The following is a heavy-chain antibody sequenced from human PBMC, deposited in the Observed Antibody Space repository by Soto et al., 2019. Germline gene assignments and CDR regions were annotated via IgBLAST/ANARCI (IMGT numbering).Heavy chain of an antibody. CDR1: GGSISSGGYS. Sequence: SETLSLTCAVSGGSISSGGYSWSWIRQPPGKGLEWIGYIYHSGSTYYNPSLKSRVTISVDRSKNQFSLKLSSVTAADTAVYYCARVVVVAANPWLDPWGQGTLVTVSS. V-gene: IGHV4-30-2*01. J-gene: IGHJ5*02. CDR3: ARVVVVAANPWLDP. CDR2: IYHSGST. D-gene: IGHD2-15*01.